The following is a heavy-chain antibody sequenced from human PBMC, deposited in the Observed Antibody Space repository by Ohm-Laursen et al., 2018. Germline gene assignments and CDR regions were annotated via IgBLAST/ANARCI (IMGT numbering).Heavy chain of an antibody. CDR1: GYTFTSYY. V-gene: IGHV1-46*01. D-gene: IGHD3-22*01. Sequence: ASVKVSCKASGYTFTSYYMHWVRQAPGQGLEWMGIINTSGGSTSYAQKFQGRVTMTRDTSTSTVYMELSSLRSEDTAVYYCARDVLNYYYDSSHDFDYWGQGTLVTVSS. J-gene: IGHJ4*02. CDR2: INTSGGST. CDR3: ARDVLNYYYDSSHDFDY.